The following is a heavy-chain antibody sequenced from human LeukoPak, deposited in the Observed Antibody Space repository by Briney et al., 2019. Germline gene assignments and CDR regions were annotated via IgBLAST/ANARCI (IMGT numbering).Heavy chain of an antibody. Sequence: GGFLRLSCAASGFTFSSYWMNWARQAPGKGLEWVASINHNGNVNYYVDSVKGRFTISRDNAKNSLYLQMSNLRAEDTAVCFCARGGGLDVWGQGATVTVSS. CDR2: INHNGNVN. J-gene: IGHJ6*02. CDR3: ARGGGLDV. V-gene: IGHV3-7*03. D-gene: IGHD3-16*01. CDR1: GFTFSSYW.